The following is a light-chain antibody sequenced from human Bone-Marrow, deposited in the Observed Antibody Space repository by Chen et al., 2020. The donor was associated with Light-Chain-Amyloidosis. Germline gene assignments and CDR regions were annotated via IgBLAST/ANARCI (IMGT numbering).Light chain of an antibody. J-gene: IGLJ1*01. CDR1: SSDVGGYDI. Sequence: VTGSPGQSITIPCTGTSSDVGGYDIFSWYRQHPGKAPKLLLFEYTKRPSGVSNRFSGSKSGNTASLTISGLRTEDAADYYCCAYRGGSFPYVFGPGTKVTVL. CDR3: CAYRGGSFPYV. CDR2: EYT. V-gene: IGLV2-23*01.